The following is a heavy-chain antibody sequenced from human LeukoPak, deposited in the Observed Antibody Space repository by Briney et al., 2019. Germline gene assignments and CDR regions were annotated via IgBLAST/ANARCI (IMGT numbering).Heavy chain of an antibody. CDR1: GGSISSYY. Sequence: SETLSLTCTVSGGSISSYYWSWIRQPPGKGLEWIGYIYYSGSTNYNPSLKSRVTISVDTSKNQFSLKLSSVTAADTAVYYCARGWPGQRLLDYWGQGTLVTVSS. J-gene: IGHJ4*02. CDR2: IYYSGST. CDR3: ARGWPGQRLLDY. V-gene: IGHV4-59*01.